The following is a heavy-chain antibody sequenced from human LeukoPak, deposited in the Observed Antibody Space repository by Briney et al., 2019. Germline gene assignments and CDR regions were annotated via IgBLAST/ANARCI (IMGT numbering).Heavy chain of an antibody. CDR3: ATPNGAAAGRKDAFDI. V-gene: IGHV3-21*01. J-gene: IGHJ3*02. Sequence: GGSLRLSCAASGFTFSSYSMNWVRQAPGKGLEWVSSISSSSSYIYYADSVKGRFTISRDNAKNSLYLQMNSLRAEDTVVYYCATPNGAAAGRKDAFDIWGQGTMVTVSS. CDR1: GFTFSSYS. CDR2: ISSSSSYI. D-gene: IGHD6-13*01.